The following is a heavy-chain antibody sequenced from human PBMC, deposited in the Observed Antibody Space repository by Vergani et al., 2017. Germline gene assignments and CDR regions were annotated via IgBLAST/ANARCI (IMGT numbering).Heavy chain of an antibody. J-gene: IGHJ4*02. CDR3: ARSLVAGKGGY. CDR2: ISSSSSTI. Sequence: EVQLVGSGGGLVQPGGSLRLSCAASGFTFSSYSMNWVRQAPGKGLEWVSYISSSSSTIYYADSVKGRFTISRDNAKNSLYLEMNSLRVEDTAVYFCARSLVAGKGGYWGQGTRVAVSS. D-gene: IGHD6-19*01. V-gene: IGHV3-48*01. CDR1: GFTFSSYS.